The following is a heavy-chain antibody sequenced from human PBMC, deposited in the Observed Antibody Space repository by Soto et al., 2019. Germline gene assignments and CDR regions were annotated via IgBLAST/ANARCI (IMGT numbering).Heavy chain of an antibody. V-gene: IGHV4-31*03. CDR3: ARDRAAAGTDAFDI. CDR1: GGSISSGGYY. D-gene: IGHD6-13*01. CDR2: IYYSGST. J-gene: IGHJ3*02. Sequence: LSETLSLTCTVSGGSISSGGYYWSWIRQHPGKGLEWIGYIYYSGSTYYNPSLKSRVTISVDTSKNQFSLKLSSVTAADTAVYYCARDRAAAGTDAFDIWGQGTMVTVSS.